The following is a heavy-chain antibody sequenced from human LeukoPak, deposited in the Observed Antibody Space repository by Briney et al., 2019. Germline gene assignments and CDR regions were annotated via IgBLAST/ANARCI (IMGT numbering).Heavy chain of an antibody. CDR1: GGSIKSNNW. D-gene: IGHD3-22*01. V-gene: IGHV4-4*02. CDR2: IYHSGST. J-gene: IGHJ5*02. Sequence: PSETLSLTCAVSGGSIKSNNWWSWVRQPPGKGLEWIGEIYHSGSTNYNPSLESRVTVSVDKSKNQFSLDLTSVTAADTAVYYCARLRYYYGSSGYRNWFDPWGQGTLVTVSS. CDR3: ARLRYYYGSSGYRNWFDP.